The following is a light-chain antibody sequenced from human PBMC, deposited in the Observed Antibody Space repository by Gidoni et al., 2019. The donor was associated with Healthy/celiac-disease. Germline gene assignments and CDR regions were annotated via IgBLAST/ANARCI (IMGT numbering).Light chain of an antibody. CDR1: QSISSY. CDR3: QQSYSTPLT. CDR2: AAS. Sequence: DIQMTQSPSSLSASVGDRVTITCRASQSISSYLNWYQQKPGNSPKLLIYAASSLQSGVPSRFSGSGSGTDFTLTISILQPEDFATYYCQQSYSTPLTFGGXTKVEIK. V-gene: IGKV1-39*01. J-gene: IGKJ4*01.